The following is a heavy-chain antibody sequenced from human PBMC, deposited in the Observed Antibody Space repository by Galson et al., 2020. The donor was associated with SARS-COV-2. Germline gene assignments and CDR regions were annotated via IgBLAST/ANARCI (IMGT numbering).Heavy chain of an antibody. CDR1: GGSISSYY. CDR3: ARGSPTYYDILTGYSYYYYMDV. Sequence: SETLSLTCTVSGGSISSYYWSWIRQPPGKGLEWIGYIYYSGSTNYNPSLKSRVTISVDTSKNQFSLKLSSVTAADTAVYYCARGSPTYYDILTGYSYYYYMDVWGKGTTVIVSS. D-gene: IGHD3-9*01. J-gene: IGHJ6*03. V-gene: IGHV4-59*01. CDR2: IYYSGST.